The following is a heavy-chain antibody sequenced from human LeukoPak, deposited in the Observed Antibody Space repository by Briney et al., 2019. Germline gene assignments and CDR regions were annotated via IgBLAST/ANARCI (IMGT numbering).Heavy chain of an antibody. V-gene: IGHV4-39*07. J-gene: IGHJ3*02. CDR3: ARGERPKYYDITRGDAFDI. CDR1: GGSISSSSYY. D-gene: IGHD3-9*01. Sequence: SETLSLTCTVSGGSISSSSYYWGWIRQPPGKGLEWIGSIYYSGSTYYNPSLKSRVTISVDTSKNQFSLKLSSVTAADTAVYYCARGERPKYYDITRGDAFDIWGQGTMVTVSS. CDR2: IYYSGST.